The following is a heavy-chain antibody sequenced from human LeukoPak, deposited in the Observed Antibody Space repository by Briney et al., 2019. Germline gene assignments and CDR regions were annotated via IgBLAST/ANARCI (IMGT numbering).Heavy chain of an antibody. J-gene: IGHJ4*02. D-gene: IGHD2-2*02. CDR3: AKGHQLLYLGPRAYFDY. V-gene: IGHV3-9*03. Sequence: PGGSLRLSCAASGFTFDDYAMHWVRQAPGKGLEWVSGISWNSGSIGYADSVKGRFTISRDNAKNSLYLQMNSLRAEDMALYYCAKGHQLLYLGPRAYFDYWGQGTLVTVSS. CDR1: GFTFDDYA. CDR2: ISWNSGSI.